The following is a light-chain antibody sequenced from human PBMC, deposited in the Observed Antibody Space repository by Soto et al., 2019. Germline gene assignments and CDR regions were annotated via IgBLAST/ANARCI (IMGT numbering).Light chain of an antibody. CDR1: SSDVGAYNY. J-gene: IGLJ1*01. CDR3: SSYAGTSNFYV. Sequence: QSVLTQPPSASGSPGQSVTISCTGTSSDVGAYNYVSWYQQHPGKAPTLMIYEVNKRPSGVPDRFSGSKSGDTASLTVSGLQADDEADYYCSSYAGTSNFYVFGTGTKVTVL. CDR2: EVN. V-gene: IGLV2-8*01.